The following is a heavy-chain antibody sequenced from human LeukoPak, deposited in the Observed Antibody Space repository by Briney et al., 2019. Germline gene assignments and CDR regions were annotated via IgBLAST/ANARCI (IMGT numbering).Heavy chain of an antibody. CDR2: IYTSGST. CDR1: GGSISSYY. Sequence: PSETLPLTCTVSGGSISSYYWNWIRQPAGKGLEWIGRIYTSGSTNYNPSLKSRVTMSVDTSKSQFSLKLTSVTAADTAVYYCARGLGSSTSWDYWGQGTLVTVSS. J-gene: IGHJ4*02. D-gene: IGHD2-2*01. V-gene: IGHV4-4*07. CDR3: ARGLGSSTSWDY.